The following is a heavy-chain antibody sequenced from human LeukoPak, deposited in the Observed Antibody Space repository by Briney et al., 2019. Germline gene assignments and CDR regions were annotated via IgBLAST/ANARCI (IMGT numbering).Heavy chain of an antibody. CDR2: IYYSGST. Sequence: SETLSLTCTVSGGSISSYYGSWIRQPRGRGLEGIGYIYYSGSTNYNPSLKSRVTISVDTSKNQFSLKLSSVTAADTAVYYCAREPSGYSYGLDYWGQGTLVTVSS. J-gene: IGHJ4*02. D-gene: IGHD5-18*01. CDR1: GGSISSYY. V-gene: IGHV4-59*01. CDR3: AREPSGYSYGLDY.